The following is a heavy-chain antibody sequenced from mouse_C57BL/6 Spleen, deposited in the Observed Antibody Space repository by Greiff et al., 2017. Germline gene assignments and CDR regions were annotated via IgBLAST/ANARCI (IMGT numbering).Heavy chain of an antibody. CDR1: GYTFTTYP. D-gene: IGHD2-4*01. V-gene: IGHV1-47*01. Sequence: VQLQQSGAELVKPGASVKMSCKASGYTFTTYPIAWMKQNHGKSLEWIGNFHPYNDDTKYNEKFKGKATLTVEKSSSTAYLELSRLTSDDSAVYYCSRGIYYDYDGFAYWGQGTLVTVSA. J-gene: IGHJ3*01. CDR3: SRGIYYDYDGFAY. CDR2: FHPYNDDT.